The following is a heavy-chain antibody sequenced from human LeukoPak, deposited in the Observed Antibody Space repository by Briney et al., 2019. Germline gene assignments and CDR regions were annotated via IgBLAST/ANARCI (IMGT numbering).Heavy chain of an antibody. CDR1: VGSISNYY. J-gene: IGHJ5*02. CDR2: IYYSGST. D-gene: IGHD3-10*01. V-gene: IGHV4-59*08. CDR3: AKLGSGTNNWFDP. Sequence: SETLSLTCTVSVGSISNYYWTWIRQPPGKGLEWIGYIYYSGSTNYNPSLKSRVTISVDTSKNQFSLKLSSVTAADTAVYYCAKLGSGTNNWFDPWGQGTLVTVSS.